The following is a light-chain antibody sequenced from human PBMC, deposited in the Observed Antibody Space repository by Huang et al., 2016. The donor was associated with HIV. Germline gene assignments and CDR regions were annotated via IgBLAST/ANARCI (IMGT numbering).Light chain of an antibody. Sequence: EIVLTQSPGTLSLSPGERATLSCRASQSVSSSYLAWYQQKPGQAPRLLIYGGSSRGTGIPDKFSGSGSGTDFTLTISRLEPEDFAVYYCQQYGSSSTWTFGQGTKVEIK. J-gene: IGKJ1*01. CDR1: QSVSSSY. CDR3: QQYGSSSTWT. CDR2: GGS. V-gene: IGKV3-20*01.